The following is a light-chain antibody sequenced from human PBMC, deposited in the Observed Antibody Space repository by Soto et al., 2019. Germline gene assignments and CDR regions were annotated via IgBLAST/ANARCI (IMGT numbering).Light chain of an antibody. J-gene: IGKJ5*01. CDR1: QSVSSY. CDR3: QQRSNWPIT. V-gene: IGKV3-11*01. CDR2: DAS. Sequence: ELVLTQSPATLSLSPGARATLSCRARQSVSSYLAWYQQKPGQAPRLLIYDASNRATGIPARFSGSGSGTDFTLTISSLEPEDFAVYYCQQRSNWPITFGQGTRLEIK.